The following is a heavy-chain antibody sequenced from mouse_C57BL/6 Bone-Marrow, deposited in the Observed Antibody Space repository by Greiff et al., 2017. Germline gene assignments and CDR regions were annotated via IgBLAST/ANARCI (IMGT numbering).Heavy chain of an antibody. V-gene: IGHV1-52*01. Sequence: QVQLQQPGAELVRPGSSVKLSCKASGYTFTSYWMHWVKQRPIQGLEWIGNIDPSDSETHYNQKFKDKATLTVDKSSSTAYMQLSSLTSEDSAVYYGARGYYYGSSPWFAYWGQGTLVTVSA. D-gene: IGHD1-1*01. J-gene: IGHJ3*01. CDR3: ARGYYYGSSPWFAY. CDR2: IDPSDSET. CDR1: GYTFTSYW.